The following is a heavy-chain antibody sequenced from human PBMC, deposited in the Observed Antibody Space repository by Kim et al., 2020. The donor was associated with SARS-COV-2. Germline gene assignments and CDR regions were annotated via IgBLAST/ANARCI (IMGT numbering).Heavy chain of an antibody. J-gene: IGHJ6*02. CDR2: IKQDGSEK. Sequence: GGSLRLSCAASGFTFSSYWMSWVRQAPGKGLEWVANIKQDGSEKYYVDSVKGRFTISRDNAKNSLYQQMNSLRAEDTAVYYGARDRRVDIVATWSYYYGMDVWGQRTTVTVSS. CDR1: GFTFSSYW. V-gene: IGHV3-7*01. CDR3: ARDRRVDIVATWSYYYGMDV. D-gene: IGHD5-12*01.